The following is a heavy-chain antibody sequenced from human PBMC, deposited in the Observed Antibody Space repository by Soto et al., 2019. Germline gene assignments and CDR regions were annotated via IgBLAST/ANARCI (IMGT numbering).Heavy chain of an antibody. D-gene: IGHD6-13*01. Sequence: EVQLLESGGDLVQPGGSLRLSCAASGFTFSSYAMSWVRQAPGKGLEWVSAISGSGGSTYYADSVKGRFTISRDNSKNTLYLQMNSLRAEDTAVYYCAKGGYSSSWQVIRGNYYYYGMDVWGQGTTVTVSS. CDR3: AKGGYSSSWQVIRGNYYYYGMDV. CDR2: ISGSGGST. V-gene: IGHV3-23*01. J-gene: IGHJ6*02. CDR1: GFTFSSYA.